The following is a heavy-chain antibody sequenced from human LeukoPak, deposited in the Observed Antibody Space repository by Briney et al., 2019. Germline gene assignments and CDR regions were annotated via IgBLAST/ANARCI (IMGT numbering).Heavy chain of an antibody. D-gene: IGHD5-12*01. CDR3: AKSGYDFDGWFDP. CDR1: GFTFSSYG. CDR2: IRYDGSNK. J-gene: IGHJ5*02. V-gene: IGHV3-30*02. Sequence: GGSLRLSCAASGFTFSSYGMHWVRQAPGKGLEWVAFIRYDGSNKYYADSVKGRFTISRDNSKNTLYLQMNSLRAEDTAVYYCAKSGYDFDGWFDPWGQGTLVTVSS.